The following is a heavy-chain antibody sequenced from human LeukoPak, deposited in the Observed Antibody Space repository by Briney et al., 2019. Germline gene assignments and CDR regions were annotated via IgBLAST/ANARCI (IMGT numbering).Heavy chain of an antibody. Sequence: GGSLRLSCAGSGFTFSNYWMYWVRQVPGKGLVWVSRINTDGTNTTYADSVKGRFTISRDNAKNTLYLQMNSLRAEDTAVYYCARDGYRGWGYWGQGSLVTVSS. J-gene: IGHJ4*02. CDR2: INTDGTNT. V-gene: IGHV3-74*03. D-gene: IGHD5-12*01. CDR3: ARDGYRGWGY. CDR1: GFTFSNYW.